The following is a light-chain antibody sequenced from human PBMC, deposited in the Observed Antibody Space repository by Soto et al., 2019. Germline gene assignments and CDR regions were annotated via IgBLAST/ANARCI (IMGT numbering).Light chain of an antibody. Sequence: DIQITQSPSTLSASVGDRVTITCRASQSISSWLAWYQQKPGKAPKLLIYDAPSLESGVPSRFSGSGSGTEFTLTISSLHPDDFATYYCQQYNSYRTFGQGTKV. CDR2: DAP. J-gene: IGKJ1*01. V-gene: IGKV1-5*01. CDR3: QQYNSYRT. CDR1: QSISSW.